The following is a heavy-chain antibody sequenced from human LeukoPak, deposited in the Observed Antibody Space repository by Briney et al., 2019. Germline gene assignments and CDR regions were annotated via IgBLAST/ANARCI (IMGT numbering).Heavy chain of an antibody. CDR2: IYYSGST. J-gene: IGHJ5*02. CDR1: GGSISSSSYY. D-gene: IGHD6-13*01. Sequence: PSETLSLTCTVSGGSISSSSYYWGWIRQPPGKGLEWIGSIYYSGSTYYNPSLKSRVTISVDTSKNQFSLKLSSVTAADTAVYYCARDRGFSSPPWGWFDPWGQGTLVTVSS. V-gene: IGHV4-39*02. CDR3: ARDRGFSSPPWGWFDP.